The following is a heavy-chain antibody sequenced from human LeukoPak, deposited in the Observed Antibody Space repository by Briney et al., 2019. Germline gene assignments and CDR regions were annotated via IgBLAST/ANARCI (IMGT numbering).Heavy chain of an antibody. J-gene: IGHJ1*01. V-gene: IGHV4-59*08. Sequence: SETLSLTCTVSGGSISSYYWSWIRQPPGKGLEWIGYFYYSGSTNYNPSLKSRVTISADTSKNQFSLKLSSVTAADTAVYYCARHLVVTYVPEYFHHWGQGTLVTVSS. CDR1: GGSISSYY. CDR2: FYYSGST. D-gene: IGHD3-16*02. CDR3: ARHLVVTYVPEYFHH.